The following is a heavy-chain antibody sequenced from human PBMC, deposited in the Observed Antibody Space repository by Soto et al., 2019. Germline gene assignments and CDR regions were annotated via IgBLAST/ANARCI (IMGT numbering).Heavy chain of an antibody. J-gene: IGHJ5*02. V-gene: IGHV3-30*18. CDR1: GFTLSSIG. CDR2: ISHDGSQN. D-gene: IGHD6-19*01. Sequence: QVQLVESGGGVVPPGRSLRLSCAGSGFTLSSIGMHWVRQAPGKGLEWVAVISHDGSQNHYIDPVKGRFTISRVSSKNTLYLQMNSLRAEDTAVYYCAKDRASGGWVNSVDPWGQGAVVTVPS. CDR3: AKDRASGGWVNSVDP.